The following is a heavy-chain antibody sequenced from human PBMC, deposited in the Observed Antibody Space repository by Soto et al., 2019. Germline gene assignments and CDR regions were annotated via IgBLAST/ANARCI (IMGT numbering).Heavy chain of an antibody. CDR3: AGGIKYGDYSRWFEP. CDR2: INPNSGNT. Sequence: GASVKVSCKASGYIFTNYDINWVRQATGQGLEYLGWINPNSGNTGYVQKFQGRVTMTRNTSINTAYMELNSLRSEDTAVYYCAGGIKYGDYSRWFEPWGQGTLVTVSS. J-gene: IGHJ5*02. V-gene: IGHV1-8*01. CDR1: GYIFTNYD. D-gene: IGHD4-17*01.